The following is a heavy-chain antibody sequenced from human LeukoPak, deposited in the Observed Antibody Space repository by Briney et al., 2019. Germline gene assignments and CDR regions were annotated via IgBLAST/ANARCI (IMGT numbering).Heavy chain of an antibody. CDR1: GYSFTSYW. J-gene: IGHJ4*02. V-gene: IGHV5-51*01. D-gene: IGHD4-17*01. Sequence: LGESLQISCKGSGYSFTSYWIGWVRQMPGKGLEWMGIIYPGDSDTRYSPSFQGQVTISADKSISTAYLQWSSLKASDTAMYYCARAWMTTSLYFDYWGQGTLVTVSS. CDR2: IYPGDSDT. CDR3: ARAWMTTSLYFDY.